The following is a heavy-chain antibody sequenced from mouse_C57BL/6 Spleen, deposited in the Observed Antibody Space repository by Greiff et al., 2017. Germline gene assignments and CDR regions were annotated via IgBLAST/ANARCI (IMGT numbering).Heavy chain of an antibody. CDR1: GFNIKDYY. CDR2: IDPEDGET. V-gene: IGHV14-2*01. J-gene: IGHJ1*03. Sequence: EVKLMESGAELVKPGASVKLSCTASGFNIKDYYMHWVKQRTEQGLEWIGRIDPEDGETKYAPTFQGKATITADTSSNTAYLQLSSLTSEDTAVYYCARSSNYYWYFDVWGTGTTVTVSS. CDR3: ARSSNYYWYFDV. D-gene: IGHD2-5*01.